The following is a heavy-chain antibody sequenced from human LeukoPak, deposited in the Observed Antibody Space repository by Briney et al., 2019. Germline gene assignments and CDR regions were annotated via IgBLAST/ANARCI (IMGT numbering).Heavy chain of an antibody. J-gene: IGHJ5*02. V-gene: IGHV4-39*07. D-gene: IGHD3-22*01. CDR3: AREGESYYDSSGYYST. CDR1: GGSISSSSYY. Sequence: SETLSLTCTVSGGSISSSSYYWGWIRQPPGKGLEWIGSIYYSGSTYYNPSLKSRVTISVDTSKNQFSLKLSSVTAADTAVYYCAREGESYYDSSGYYSTWGQGTLVTVSS. CDR2: IYYSGST.